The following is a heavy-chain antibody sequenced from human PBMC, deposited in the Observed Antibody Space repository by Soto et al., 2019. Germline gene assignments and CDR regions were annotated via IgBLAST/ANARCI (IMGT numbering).Heavy chain of an antibody. CDR2: IYSGGTT. CDR1: GFSVSSNY. Sequence: EVQLVETGGGLIQPGGSLRLSCAAYGFSVSSNYMTWVRQAPGKGLEWVSLIYSGGTTYYADSVKGRFTISRDNSKNTVYLQMNRLRVEDAAVYYCARRYGTSYGFGYWGQGTLVTVSS. V-gene: IGHV3-53*02. J-gene: IGHJ4*02. D-gene: IGHD3-16*02. CDR3: ARRYGTSYGFGY.